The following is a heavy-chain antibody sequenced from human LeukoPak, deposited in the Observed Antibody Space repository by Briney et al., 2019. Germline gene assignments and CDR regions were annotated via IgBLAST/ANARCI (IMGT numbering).Heavy chain of an antibody. CDR1: GFTFSSYA. CDR3: ARDEEDY. Sequence: PGGSLRLSCAASGFTFSSYAMHWVRQAPGKGLEWVAVISYDGSNKYYADSVKGRFTISRDNSKNTLYLQTNSLRAEDTAVYYCARDEEDYWGQGTLVTVSS. V-gene: IGHV3-30-3*01. CDR2: ISYDGSNK. J-gene: IGHJ4*02.